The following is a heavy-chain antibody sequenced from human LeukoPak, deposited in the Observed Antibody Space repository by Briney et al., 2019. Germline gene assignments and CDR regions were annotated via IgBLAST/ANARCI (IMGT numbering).Heavy chain of an antibody. Sequence: GSLRLSCAASGFTFSSYWMSWVRQAPGKGLEWVANIKQDGSAKYYVDSVKGRFTISRDNAKNSLYLQMNSLRAEDTAVYYCARAPATNEWRCMDYWGQGTLVTVSS. D-gene: IGHD2-8*02. V-gene: IGHV3-7*01. J-gene: IGHJ4*02. CDR1: GFTFSSYW. CDR2: IKQDGSAK. CDR3: ARAPATNEWRCMDY.